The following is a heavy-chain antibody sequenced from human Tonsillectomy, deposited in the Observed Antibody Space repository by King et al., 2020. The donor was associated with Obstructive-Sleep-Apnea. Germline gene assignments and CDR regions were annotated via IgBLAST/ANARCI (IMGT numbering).Heavy chain of an antibody. Sequence: QLVQSGAEVKKPGASVKVSCKASGYTFTSYDINWVRQATGQGLEWMGWMNPNSGNTGYTKKFQGRVTMTRNTSITTAYMERRSLRSEDTAVYYCARGCLAAVWYYVDYWGQGTVVTVSS. V-gene: IGHV1-8*01. D-gene: IGHD6-13*01. CDR1: GYTFTSYD. CDR3: ARGCLAAVWYYVDY. J-gene: IGHJ4*02. CDR2: MNPNSGNT.